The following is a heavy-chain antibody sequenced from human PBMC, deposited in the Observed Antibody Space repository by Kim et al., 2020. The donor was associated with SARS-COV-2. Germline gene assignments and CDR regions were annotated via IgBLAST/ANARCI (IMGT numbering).Heavy chain of an antibody. CDR3: ATYTSAYPLDVFDI. Sequence: SETLSLTCSVSGVSMNTYYWTWIRQSPGKGLEWIGYVYYIGSTNYNPSLKSRVTISLDTSRNQFSLQLNSVTAADSAVYYCATYTSAYPLDVFDIWGQGTTVTVSS. CDR2: VYYIGST. D-gene: IGHD6-25*01. CDR1: GVSMNTYY. V-gene: IGHV4-59*13. J-gene: IGHJ3*02.